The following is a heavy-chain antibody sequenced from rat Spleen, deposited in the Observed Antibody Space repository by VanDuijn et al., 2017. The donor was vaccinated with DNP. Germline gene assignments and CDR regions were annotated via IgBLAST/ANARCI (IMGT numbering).Heavy chain of an antibody. J-gene: IGHJ3*01. CDR3: ATEVRFAY. D-gene: IGHD3-7*01. CDR1: GFTFSYYD. Sequence: EVQLVESGGGLVQPGRSLKLSCAASGFTFSYYDMAWVRQAPARGLEWVASISPSGSNTYYRDSVKGRFTISRDNAKTTLYLQMDSLRSEDTATYYCATEVRFAYWGQGTLVTVSS. V-gene: IGHV5-25*01. CDR2: ISPSGSNT.